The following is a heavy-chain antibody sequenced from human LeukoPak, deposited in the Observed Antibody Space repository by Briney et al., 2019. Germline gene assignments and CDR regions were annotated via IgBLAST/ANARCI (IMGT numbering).Heavy chain of an antibody. V-gene: IGHV3-73*01. CDR1: AFTFSCSA. J-gene: IGHJ4*02. CDR3: TRRDTAMVNFDY. Sequence: PGGSLTLSCAASAFTFSCSAMHWVRQASGKGLKWVGRIRSKANSYATAYAASVKVRFTITRNASMNTAYLQMNSLTTEDTAVYYCTRRDTAMVNFDYWGQGTLVTVSS. D-gene: IGHD5-18*01. CDR2: IRSKANSYAT.